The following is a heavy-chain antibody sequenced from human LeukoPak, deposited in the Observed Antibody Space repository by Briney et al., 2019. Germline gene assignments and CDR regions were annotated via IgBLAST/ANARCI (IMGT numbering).Heavy chain of an antibody. D-gene: IGHD2-15*01. CDR3: AHSGPTAYFDY. V-gene: IGHV4-61*08. CDR2: IYYSGST. CDR1: GGSISSGGYY. Sequence: SQTLSLTCTVSGGSISSGGYYWNWIRQPPGKGLEWIGYIYYSGSTNYNPSLKSRVTISVDTSKNQFSLKLSSVTAADTAVYYCAHSGPTAYFDYWGQGTLVTVSS. J-gene: IGHJ4*02.